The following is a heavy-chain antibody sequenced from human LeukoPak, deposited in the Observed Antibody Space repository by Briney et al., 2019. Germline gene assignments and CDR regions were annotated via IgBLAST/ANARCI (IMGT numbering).Heavy chain of an antibody. V-gene: IGHV4-39*01. J-gene: IGHJ4*02. D-gene: IGHD3-3*01. CDR3: ARPFGVVTYFDY. CDR2: IYYSGST. CDR1: GGSISSSSYY. Sequence: SETLSLTCTVSGGSISSSSYYWGWIRQPPGKGLEWIGSIYYSGSTYYNPSLKSRVTISVDTSKNQFSLKLSSVTAADTAVYYCARPFGVVTYFDYWGQGTLVTVSS.